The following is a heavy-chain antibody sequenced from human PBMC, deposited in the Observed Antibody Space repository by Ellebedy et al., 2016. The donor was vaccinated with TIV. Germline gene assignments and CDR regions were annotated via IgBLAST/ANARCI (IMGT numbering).Heavy chain of an antibody. CDR2: INSDGSTI. D-gene: IGHD2-21*02. V-gene: IGHV3-74*01. J-gene: IGHJ4*02. Sequence: GGSLRLXXAASGFTFRNDWMNWVRQAPGKGLVWVSRINSDGSTINYADSVKGRFTISRDNAKNTLYLQMHSLRAEDTAMYYCVRARPYCGGDCFSFGNWGQGSLVIVSS. CDR1: GFTFRNDW. CDR3: VRARPYCGGDCFSFGN.